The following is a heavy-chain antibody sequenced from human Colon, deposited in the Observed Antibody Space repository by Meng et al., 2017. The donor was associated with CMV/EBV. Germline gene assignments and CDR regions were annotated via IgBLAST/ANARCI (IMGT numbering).Heavy chain of an antibody. CDR2: IKHDGSAM. Sequence: GESLKISCAASGFTFSNFWMNWVRQAPGKGLEWVANIKHDGSAMYYVDSVKGRFTISRDNSKNTLYLQMNSLRAEDTAVYYCARARLSSKVLEWLPSYYYYGMDVWGQGTTVTVSS. CDR3: ARARLSSKVLEWLPSYYYYGMDV. J-gene: IGHJ6*02. V-gene: IGHV3-7*01. CDR1: GFTFSNFW. D-gene: IGHD3-3*01.